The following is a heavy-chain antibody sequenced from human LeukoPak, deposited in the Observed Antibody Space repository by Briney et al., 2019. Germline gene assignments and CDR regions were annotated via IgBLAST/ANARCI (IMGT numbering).Heavy chain of an antibody. CDR2: ISSSGSTI. D-gene: IGHD2-2*01. CDR1: GFTFSDYY. V-gene: IGHV3-11*01. CDR3: ARAHDVPPYYYYYGMDV. J-gene: IGHJ6*02. Sequence: GGSLRLSCAASGFTFSDYYMSWIRQAPGKGLEWVSYISSSGSTIYYADSVKGRFTISRDNAKNSLYLQMNSLRAEDTAVYYCARAHDVPPYYYYYGMDVWGQGTTVTVSS.